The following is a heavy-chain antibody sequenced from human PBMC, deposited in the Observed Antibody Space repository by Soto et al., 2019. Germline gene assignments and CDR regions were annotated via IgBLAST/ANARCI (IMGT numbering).Heavy chain of an antibody. Sequence: QLQLQESGPGLAKPSETLSLTCTVSGGSISSSSYYWGWIRQPPGKGLEWIGSIYYSGSTYYNPSLKSRVTISVDTSKNQFSLKLSSVTAADTAVYYCARLGSGPYYFDYWGQGTLVTVSS. CDR1: GGSISSSSYY. CDR3: ARLGSGPYYFDY. J-gene: IGHJ4*02. V-gene: IGHV4-39*01. D-gene: IGHD3-10*01. CDR2: IYYSGST.